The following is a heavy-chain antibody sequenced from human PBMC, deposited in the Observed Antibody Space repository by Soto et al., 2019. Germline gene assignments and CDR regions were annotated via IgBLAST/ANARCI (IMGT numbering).Heavy chain of an antibody. Sequence: PSETLSLTCAVYGGSFSGFYWSWIRQPPGKGLEWIGEINHSGSNNYNPSLKSRVTISVDTSKNQFSLKLSSVTAADMAVYYCARGLSVGAGPLDYWGQGTLVTVSS. D-gene: IGHD1-26*01. CDR3: ARGLSVGAGPLDY. CDR2: INHSGSN. CDR1: GGSFSGFY. J-gene: IGHJ4*02. V-gene: IGHV4-34*01.